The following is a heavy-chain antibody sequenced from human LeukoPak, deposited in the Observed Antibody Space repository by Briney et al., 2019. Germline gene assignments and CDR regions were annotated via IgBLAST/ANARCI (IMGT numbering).Heavy chain of an antibody. CDR2: IYPGDSDT. D-gene: IGHD2-2*02. CDR1: GYSFTSYW. Sequence: GESLKISCKGSGYSFTSYWIGWVRQVPGKGLEWMGIIYPGDSDTRYSPSFQGQVTISADKSISTAYLQWSSLKASDTAMYYCARRGGYCSSTSCDMYFDYWGQGTLVTVSS. J-gene: IGHJ4*02. V-gene: IGHV5-51*01. CDR3: ARRGGYCSSTSCDMYFDY.